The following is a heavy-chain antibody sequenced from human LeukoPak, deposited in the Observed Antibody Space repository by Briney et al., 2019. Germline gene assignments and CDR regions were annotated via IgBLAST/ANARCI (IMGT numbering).Heavy chain of an antibody. CDR2: IYHSGST. CDR3: ARGDSRRGAWYFDL. D-gene: IGHD6-13*01. CDR1: GGSISSGGYS. Sequence: KASETLSLTCAVSGGSISSGGYSWSWIRQPPGKGLEWIGYIYHSGSTYYNPSLKSRVTISVDRSKNHFSLRLSSVTAADTAVYYCARGDSRRGAWYFDLWGRGTLVTVSS. J-gene: IGHJ2*01. V-gene: IGHV4-30-2*01.